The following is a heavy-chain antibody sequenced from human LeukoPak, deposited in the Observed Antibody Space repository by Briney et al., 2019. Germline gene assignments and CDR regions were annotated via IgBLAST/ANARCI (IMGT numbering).Heavy chain of an antibody. D-gene: IGHD3-9*01. CDR3: ARAAVYYDILPGYYNDPSFDY. Sequence: GASVRVSCKTSGYTFTTYVFNWVRQAPGQGGEWMGWISAYNGNTNYTQNLQGRVTMTTDTATSTAYMELRRLRYDETAVYYCARAAVYYDILPGYYNDPSFDYGGQGPLVTVSS. J-gene: IGHJ4*02. V-gene: IGHV1-18*01. CDR2: ISAYNGNT. CDR1: GYTFTTYV.